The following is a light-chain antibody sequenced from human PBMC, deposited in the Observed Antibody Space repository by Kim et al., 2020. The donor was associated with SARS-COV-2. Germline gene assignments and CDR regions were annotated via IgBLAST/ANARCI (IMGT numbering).Light chain of an antibody. CDR3: QVWESSSDHVV. V-gene: IGLV3-21*01. CDR2: YDS. CDR1: NIGSKS. Sequence: SYELTQPPSVSVAPGKTARITCGGNNIGSKSVHWYQQKPGQAPVLVIYYDSDRPSGIPERFSGSNSGNTATLTISRVEAGDEADYYCQVWESSSDHVVFGGGTQLTVL. J-gene: IGLJ2*01.